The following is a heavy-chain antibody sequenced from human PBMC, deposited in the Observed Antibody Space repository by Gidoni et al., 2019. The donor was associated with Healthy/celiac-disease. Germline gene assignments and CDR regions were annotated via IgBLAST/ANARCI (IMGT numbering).Heavy chain of an antibody. Sequence: EVPLVESGGGLVKLGVSFALSGSASGFTFIHSWMSWVRQAPVKGLEWVGRIKSKTDGGTTDYAATVKGRFTISRDDSKNTLYLQMNSLKTEDTAVYYCTTQYYYDSSGYYFDYWGQGTLVTVSS. D-gene: IGHD3-22*01. CDR2: IKSKTDGGTT. V-gene: IGHV3-15*01. CDR3: TTQYYYDSSGYYFDY. CDR1: GFTFIHSW. J-gene: IGHJ4*02.